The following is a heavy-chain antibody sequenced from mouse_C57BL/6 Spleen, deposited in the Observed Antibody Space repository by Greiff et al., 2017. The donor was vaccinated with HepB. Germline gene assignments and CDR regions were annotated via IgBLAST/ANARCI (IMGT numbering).Heavy chain of an antibody. CDR3: ARGGIYYGIHFDY. CDR1: GYTFTSYW. V-gene: IGHV1-64*01. Sequence: VKLQQPGAELVKPGASVKLSCKASGYTFTSYWMHWVKQRPGQGLEWIGMIHPNSGSTNYNEKFKSKATLTVDKSSSTAYMQLSSLTSEDSAVYYCARGGIYYGIHFDYWGQGTTLTVSS. CDR2: IHPNSGST. J-gene: IGHJ2*01. D-gene: IGHD2-1*01.